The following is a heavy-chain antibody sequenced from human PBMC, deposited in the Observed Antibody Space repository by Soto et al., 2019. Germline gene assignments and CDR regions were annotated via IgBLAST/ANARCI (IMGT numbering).Heavy chain of an antibody. CDR3: ARDLGNYYDTSGYYYDY. CDR1: GYTFTSYY. J-gene: IGHJ4*02. V-gene: IGHV1-46*01. Sequence: ASVKVSCKAAGYTFTSYYMHWVRQAPGQGLEWMGIINPSGGSTSYAQKFQGRVTMTRDTSTSTVYMELSSLRSEDTAVYYCARDLGNYYDTSGYYYDYWGQGTLLTVSS. CDR2: INPSGGST. D-gene: IGHD3-22*01.